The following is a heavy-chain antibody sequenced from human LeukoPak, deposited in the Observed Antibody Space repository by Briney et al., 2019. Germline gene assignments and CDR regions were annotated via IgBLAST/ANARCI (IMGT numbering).Heavy chain of an antibody. CDR2: INPSGGST. Sequence: ASVKVSCKASGYTFTSYYMHWVRQAPEQGLEWMGIINPSGGSTSYAQKFQGRVTMTRDASTSTVYMELSSLRSEDTAVYYCARGAPLRYSSGWSLGYYGMDVWGQGTTVTVSS. CDR3: ARGAPLRYSSGWSLGYYGMDV. V-gene: IGHV1-46*01. CDR1: GYTFTSYY. J-gene: IGHJ6*02. D-gene: IGHD6-19*01.